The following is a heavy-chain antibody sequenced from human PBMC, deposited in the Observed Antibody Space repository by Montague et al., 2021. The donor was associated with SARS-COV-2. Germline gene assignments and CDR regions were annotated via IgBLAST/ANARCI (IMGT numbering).Heavy chain of an antibody. D-gene: IGHD3-10*01. V-gene: IGHV4-39*01. J-gene: IGHJ3*02. CDR3: ARPPVRGVPKAFDI. Sequence: SETLSLTCTVSGGSITRNYYWGWIRQPPGKGLEWVGNIYYSGTTFINPSLESRVTISVDASKNQFSLNLTSVTAADTAVYYCARPPVRGVPKAFDIWGQGALVIVSS. CDR2: IYYSGTT. CDR1: GGSITRNYY.